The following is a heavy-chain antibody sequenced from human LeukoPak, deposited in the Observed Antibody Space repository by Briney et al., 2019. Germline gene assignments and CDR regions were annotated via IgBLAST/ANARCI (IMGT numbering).Heavy chain of an antibody. V-gene: IGHV3-11*01. Sequence: GGSLRLSCAASGFTFSDYYMSWIRQAPGKGLEWVSYISSSGATIYYADSVKGRFTISRDSAKNSLYLQMNSLRAEDTAVYYCAREVVVPGAPYYFDYWGQGTLVTVSS. J-gene: IGHJ4*02. D-gene: IGHD2-2*01. CDR3: AREVVVPGAPYYFDY. CDR1: GFTFSDYY. CDR2: ISSSGATI.